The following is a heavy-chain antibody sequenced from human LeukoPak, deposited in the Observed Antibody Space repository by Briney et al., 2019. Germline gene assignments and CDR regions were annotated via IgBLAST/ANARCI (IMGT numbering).Heavy chain of an antibody. CDR2: IIPILGIA. CDR1: GGTFSSYA. Sequence: SVKVSCKASGGTFSSYAISWVRQAPGQGLEWMGRIIPILGIANYAQKFQGRVTITADKSTSTAYMELSSLRSEDTAVYYCARDISLWLSYYYYYGMDVWGQGTTVTVSS. D-gene: IGHD3-10*01. J-gene: IGHJ6*02. CDR3: ARDISLWLSYYYYYGMDV. V-gene: IGHV1-69*04.